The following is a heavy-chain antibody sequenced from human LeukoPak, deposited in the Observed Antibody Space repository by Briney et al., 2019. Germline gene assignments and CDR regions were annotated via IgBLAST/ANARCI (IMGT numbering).Heavy chain of an antibody. J-gene: IGHJ2*01. V-gene: IGHV4-59*01. CDR2: IYYSGST. CDR3: ARVYYSSSYDYWYFDL. Sequence: SETLSLTCTVSGGSISSYYWSWIRQPPGKGLEWIGYIYYSGSTNYNPSLKSRVTISVDTSKKRLSLKLGSVTAADTAVYYCARVYYSSSYDYWYFDLWGRGTLVTVSS. CDR1: GGSISSYY. D-gene: IGHD6-13*01.